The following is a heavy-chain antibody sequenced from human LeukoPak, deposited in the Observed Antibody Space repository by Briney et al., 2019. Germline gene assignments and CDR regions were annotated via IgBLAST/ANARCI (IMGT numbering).Heavy chain of an antibody. CDR1: GFTFSSYA. V-gene: IGHV3-23*01. D-gene: IGHD3-22*01. Sequence: GGSLRLSCAASGFTFSSYAMSWVRQTPGKGLEWVSAISGSGGSTYYADSVKGRFTISRDNSKNTLYLQMNSLRAEDTAVYYCAKGGGNYYDSSGYSEPQLRYYYYMDVWGKGTTVTVSS. CDR2: ISGSGGST. J-gene: IGHJ6*03. CDR3: AKGGGNYYDSSGYSEPQLRYYYYMDV.